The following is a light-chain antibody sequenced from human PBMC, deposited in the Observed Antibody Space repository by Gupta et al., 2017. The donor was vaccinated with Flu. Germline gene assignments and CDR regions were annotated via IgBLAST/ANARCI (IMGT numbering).Light chain of an antibody. CDR2: GAS. CDR1: QSVSSSD. V-gene: IGKV3-20*01. Sequence: EIVLTQSPGTLSLSPGERATLSCRASQSVSSSDLAGYQQKPGQAPRLLIYGASSRATGIPDRFSGSGSGTDFTLTISRLEPEDFAVYYCQQYGSSPWTFGQGTKVEIK. J-gene: IGKJ1*01. CDR3: QQYGSSPWT.